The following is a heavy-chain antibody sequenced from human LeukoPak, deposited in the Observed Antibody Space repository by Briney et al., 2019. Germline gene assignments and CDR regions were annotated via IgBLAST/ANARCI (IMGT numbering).Heavy chain of an antibody. CDR2: INAGNGNT. V-gene: IGHV1-3*01. D-gene: IGHD3-10*01. CDR3: ARDRVLYGSGSYLSLFDY. CDR1: GYTFTSYA. J-gene: IGHJ4*02. Sequence: ASVKVSCKASGYTFTSYAMHWVRQAPGQRLEWMGWINAGNGNTKYSQKFQGRVTITRDTSASTAYMELSSLRSEDTAVYYCARDRVLYGSGSYLSLFDYWGQGTLVTVSS.